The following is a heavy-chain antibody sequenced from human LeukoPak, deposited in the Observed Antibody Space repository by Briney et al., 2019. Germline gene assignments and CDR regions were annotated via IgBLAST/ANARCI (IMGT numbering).Heavy chain of an antibody. CDR1: GFTFSSYG. D-gene: IGHD3-22*01. V-gene: IGHV3-30*02. CDR2: IRYDGSNK. CDR3: ARERYYYDSSGEFDY. J-gene: IGHJ4*02. Sequence: GGSLRLSCAASGFTFSSYGMHWVRQAPGKGLEWVAFIRYDGSNKYYADSVKGRFTISRDNSKNTLYLQMGSLRAEDMAVYYCARERYYYDSSGEFDYWGQGTLVTVSS.